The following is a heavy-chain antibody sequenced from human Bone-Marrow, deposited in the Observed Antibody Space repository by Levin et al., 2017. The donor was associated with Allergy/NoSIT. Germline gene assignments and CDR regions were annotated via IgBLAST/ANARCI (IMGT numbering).Heavy chain of an antibody. Sequence: ASVKVSCKASGYTFTGYYMHWVRQAPGQGLEWMGWINPNSGGTNYAQKFQGWVTMTRDTSISTAYMELSRLRSDDTAVYYCARGHYGSRFHGMDVWGQGTTVTVSS. CDR3: ARGHYGSRFHGMDV. V-gene: IGHV1-2*04. D-gene: IGHD3-10*01. CDR1: GYTFTGYY. CDR2: INPNSGGT. J-gene: IGHJ6*02.